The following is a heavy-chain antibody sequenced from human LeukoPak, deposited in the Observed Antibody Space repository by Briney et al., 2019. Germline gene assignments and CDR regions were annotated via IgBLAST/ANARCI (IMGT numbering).Heavy chain of an antibody. D-gene: IGHD6-13*01. Sequence: ASVKVSCKASGYTFTSYCMHWVRQAPGQGLEWMGIINPSGGSTSYAQKFQGRVTMTRDTSTSTVYMELSSLRSEDTAVYYCAREGIAAAGAYNWFDPWGQGTLVTVSS. J-gene: IGHJ5*02. CDR1: GYTFTSYC. V-gene: IGHV1-46*01. CDR3: AREGIAAAGAYNWFDP. CDR2: INPSGGST.